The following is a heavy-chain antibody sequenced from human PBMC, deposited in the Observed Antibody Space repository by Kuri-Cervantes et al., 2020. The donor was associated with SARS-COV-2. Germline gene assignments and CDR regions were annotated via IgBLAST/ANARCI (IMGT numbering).Heavy chain of an antibody. J-gene: IGHJ6*02. CDR1: GYTFTSYY. CDR3: ARPTVPHYYYYGMDV. V-gene: IGHV1-46*01. Sequence: ASVKVSCKASGYTFTSYYMHWVRQAPGQGLEWMGIINPSGGSTSYAQKFQGRVTMTRDTSTSTVYMELSSLRSEDTAVYYCARPTVPHYYYYGMDVWGQGTTVTVSS. D-gene: IGHD4-17*01. CDR2: INPSGGST.